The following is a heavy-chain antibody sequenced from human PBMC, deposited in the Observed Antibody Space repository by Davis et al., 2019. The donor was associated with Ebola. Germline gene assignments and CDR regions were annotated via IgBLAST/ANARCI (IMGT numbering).Heavy chain of an antibody. Sequence: GESLKISCAASGFMFSSYWMSWVRQAPGKGLGWVANMKQDGSERYYVDSVKGRFTISRDNAKNTLSLQMNSLRAEDTAVYYCAKEMVVGAATPYHMDVWGKGTMVTVSS. J-gene: IGHJ6*03. D-gene: IGHD2-15*01. V-gene: IGHV3-7*01. CDR3: AKEMVVGAATPYHMDV. CDR2: MKQDGSER. CDR1: GFMFSSYW.